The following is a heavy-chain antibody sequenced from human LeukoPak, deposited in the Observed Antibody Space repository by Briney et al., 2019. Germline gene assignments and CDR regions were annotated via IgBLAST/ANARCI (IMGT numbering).Heavy chain of an antibody. CDR2: ISGSGGST. CDR1: GFTFSSYA. CDR3: AKLYSSGWYVGY. D-gene: IGHD6-19*01. Sequence: GRSLRLSCAASGFTFSSYAMSWVRQAPGKGLEWVSAISGSGGSTYYADSVKGRFTISRDNSKNTLYLQMNSLRAEDTAVYYCAKLYSSGWYVGYWGQGTLVTVSS. V-gene: IGHV3-23*01. J-gene: IGHJ4*02.